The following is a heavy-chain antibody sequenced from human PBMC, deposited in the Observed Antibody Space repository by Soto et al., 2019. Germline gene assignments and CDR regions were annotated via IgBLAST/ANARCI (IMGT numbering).Heavy chain of an antibody. J-gene: IGHJ4*02. D-gene: IGHD5-18*01. CDR2: MNAGTGNT. CDR1: GYIFSRND. V-gene: IGHV1-3*05. Sequence: QVQLVQSGAEEKKPGASVKVSCKASGYIFSRNDIHWVRQAPGQRLEWMGWMNAGTGNTRYSREFQARVTFTRDTAASTGYMELSSLRSEDTAVYYWASAAGMVALDYWGQGTLVTVSS. CDR3: ASAAGMVALDY.